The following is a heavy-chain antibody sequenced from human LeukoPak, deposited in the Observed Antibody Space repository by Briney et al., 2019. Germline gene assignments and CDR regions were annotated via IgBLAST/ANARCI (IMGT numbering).Heavy chain of an antibody. CDR2: IYYSGST. D-gene: IGHD3-10*01. CDR1: GGSISSYY. V-gene: IGHV4-59*12. Sequence: SGTLSLTCAVSGGSISSYYWSWIRQPPGKGLEWIGYIYYSGSTNYNPSLKSRVTISVDTSKKQFSLKLSSVTAADTAVYYCARGVDYYGVWGQGTLVTVSS. J-gene: IGHJ4*02. CDR3: ARGVDYYGV.